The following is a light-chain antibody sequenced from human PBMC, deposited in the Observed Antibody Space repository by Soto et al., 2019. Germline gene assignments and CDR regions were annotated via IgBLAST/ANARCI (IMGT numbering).Light chain of an antibody. J-gene: IGLJ1*01. CDR1: SSDVGGYNY. CDR3: SSYTSSSSYV. Sequence: QSVLTQPASVSGSPGQSITISCTGTSSDVGGYNYVSWYQQHPGKAPKLMIYEVSNRPSGVSNRFSGSKSGNTASLTISGLQAEYEADYYCSSYTSSSSYVFGPGTKVTVL. CDR2: EVS. V-gene: IGLV2-14*01.